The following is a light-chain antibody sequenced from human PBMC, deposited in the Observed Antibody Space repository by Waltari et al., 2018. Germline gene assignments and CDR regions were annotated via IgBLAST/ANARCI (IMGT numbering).Light chain of an antibody. Sequence: QSALTQPASVSGSPGQSITISCTGSNSAVGTYNYDSWYQQYPGKAPKLVIHDVSSRPSGTSYRFSGSKSGNTASLTISGLQAEDEADYYCSSYTTSDVVVFGGGTKVTVL. V-gene: IGLV2-14*03. CDR3: SSYTTSDVVV. CDR2: DVS. CDR1: NSAVGTYNY. J-gene: IGLJ2*01.